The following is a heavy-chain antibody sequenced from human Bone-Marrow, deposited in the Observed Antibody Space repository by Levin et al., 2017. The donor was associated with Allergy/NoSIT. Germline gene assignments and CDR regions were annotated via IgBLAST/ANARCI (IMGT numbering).Heavy chain of an antibody. CDR3: ARQYCTSTSCYSLDAFDI. CDR2: IYPGDSES. Sequence: GGSLRLSCKGSGSSFTSYWIGWVRQMPGKGLEWMGIIYPGDSESRYSPSFQGQVTISADKSISTAYLQWSSLKASDTAMYYCARQYCTSTSCYSLDAFDIWGQGTMVTVSS. V-gene: IGHV5-51*01. CDR1: GSSFTSYW. J-gene: IGHJ3*02. D-gene: IGHD2-2*01.